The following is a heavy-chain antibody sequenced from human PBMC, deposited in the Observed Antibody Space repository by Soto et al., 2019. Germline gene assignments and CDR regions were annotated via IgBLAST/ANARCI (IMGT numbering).Heavy chain of an antibody. CDR1: GFTFSSYA. D-gene: IGHD2-2*01. J-gene: IGHJ6*02. V-gene: IGHV3-23*01. CDR2: ISGSGGST. CDR3: ARDYCSSTSCYDAGAYYYYGMDV. Sequence: GGSLRLSCAASGFTFSSYAMSWVRQAPGKGLEWVSAISGSGGSTYYADSVKGRFTISRDNSKNTLYLQMNSLRAEDTAVYYCARDYCSSTSCYDAGAYYYYGMDVWGQGTTVTVSS.